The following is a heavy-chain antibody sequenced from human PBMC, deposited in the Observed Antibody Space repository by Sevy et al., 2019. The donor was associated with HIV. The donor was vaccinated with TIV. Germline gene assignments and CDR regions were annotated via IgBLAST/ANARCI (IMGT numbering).Heavy chain of an antibody. V-gene: IGHV1-2*02. CDR1: GYTFPGYY. Sequence: ASVKVSCKASGYTFPGYYMHWVRQAPGLGLEWMGWINPDSGGTKYAQKFQGRVTMTRDTSISTAYMELSRLKSDDTAVYYCTRGPSGFSGSDLAYWGQGTLVTVSS. J-gene: IGHJ4*02. D-gene: IGHD3-22*01. CDR2: INPDSGGT. CDR3: TRGPSGFSGSDLAY.